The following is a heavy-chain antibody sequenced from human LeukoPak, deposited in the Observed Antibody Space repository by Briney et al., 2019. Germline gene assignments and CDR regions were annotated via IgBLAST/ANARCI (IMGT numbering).Heavy chain of an antibody. CDR3: TRPHQGIVVVPTD. V-gene: IGHV4-39*01. J-gene: IGHJ4*02. Sequence: PSETLSLTCTVSGRSISSSSYYWGWIRQPPGKGLEWIGSIYYSGSTYYHPSLKSRVTISVDTSKNQFSLKLSSVTAADTAVYYCTRPHQGIVVVPTDWGQGTLVTVSS. D-gene: IGHD2-2*01. CDR2: IYYSGST. CDR1: GRSISSSSYY.